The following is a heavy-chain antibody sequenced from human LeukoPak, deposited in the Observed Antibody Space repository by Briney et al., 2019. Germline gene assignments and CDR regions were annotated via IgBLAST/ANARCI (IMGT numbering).Heavy chain of an antibody. D-gene: IGHD2-21*02. CDR1: GFTFDDYG. J-gene: IGHJ4*02. CDR2: INWNGGST. V-gene: IGHV3-20*04. CDR3: ARGRGLNFVEVPAIFDY. Sequence: PGGSLRLSCAASGFTFDDYGMSWVRQAPGKGLEWVSGINWNGGSTTYADSVKGRFTISRDNGKNSLYLQMNSLRAEDTAFYYCARGRGLNFVEVPAIFDYWGQGTLVTVSS.